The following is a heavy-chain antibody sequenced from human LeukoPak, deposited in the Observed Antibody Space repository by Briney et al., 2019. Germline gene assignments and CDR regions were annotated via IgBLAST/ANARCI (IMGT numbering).Heavy chain of an antibody. J-gene: IGHJ1*01. CDR1: GYPFTSYG. V-gene: IGHV1-18*01. Sequence: ASVKVSCKASGYPFTSYGISWVRQAPGQGLEWMGWISAYNGNTNYAQKLQGRVTMTTDTSTSTAHMELRSLRSDDTAVYYCARAGSALGHYGGFLRHWGQGTLVTVSS. CDR3: ARAGSALGHYGGFLRH. D-gene: IGHD4-23*01. CDR2: ISAYNGNT.